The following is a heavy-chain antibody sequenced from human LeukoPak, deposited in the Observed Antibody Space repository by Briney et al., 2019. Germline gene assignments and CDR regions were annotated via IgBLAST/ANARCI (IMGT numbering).Heavy chain of an antibody. CDR2: INTNTGNP. D-gene: IGHD3-22*01. J-gene: IGHJ4*02. CDR1: GYTFTHYA. Sequence: ASVKVSCKASGYTFTHYAMNWVRQAPGQGLEWMGWINTNTGNPMYAQGFTGRFVFSLDTSVSTAYLQISSLKAEDTAVYYCVTRDGVSSGFFNLDYWGQGTLVTVSS. V-gene: IGHV7-4-1*02. CDR3: VTRDGVSSGFFNLDY.